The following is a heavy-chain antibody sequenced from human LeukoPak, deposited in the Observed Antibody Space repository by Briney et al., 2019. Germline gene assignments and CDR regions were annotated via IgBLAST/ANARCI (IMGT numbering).Heavy chain of an antibody. D-gene: IGHD3-10*01. CDR2: ISAYNGNT. CDR3: ARDIPKYYYGSGSCADAFDI. CDR1: GYTFTSYV. V-gene: IGHV1-18*01. J-gene: IGHJ3*02. Sequence: ASVKVSCKASGYTFTSYVISWVRQAPGQGLEWMGWISAYNGNTNYAQKLQGRVTMTTDTSTSTAYMELRSLRSDDTAVYYCARDIPKYYYGSGSCADAFDIWGQGTMVTVSS.